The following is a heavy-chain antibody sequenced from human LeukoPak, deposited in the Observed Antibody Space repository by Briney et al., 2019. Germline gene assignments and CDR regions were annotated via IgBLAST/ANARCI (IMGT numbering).Heavy chain of an antibody. J-gene: IGHJ3*02. Sequence: GGSLRLSCAASGFTFSSYEMNWVRQAPGKGLEWVSSISTSSTHKYYAESVKGRFTISRDNAKNSLYLQMNSLRAEDTAVYYCARGVRWLESSDAFDIWGQGTTVTVSS. CDR3: ARGVRWLESSDAFDI. D-gene: IGHD3-22*01. CDR2: ISTSSTHK. CDR1: GFTFSSYE. V-gene: IGHV3-21*01.